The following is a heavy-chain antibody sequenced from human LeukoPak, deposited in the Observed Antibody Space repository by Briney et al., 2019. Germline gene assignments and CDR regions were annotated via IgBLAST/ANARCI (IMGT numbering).Heavy chain of an antibody. D-gene: IGHD6-13*01. J-gene: IGHJ6*04. CDR1: GFTFSSYA. CDR3: VKALFIAAAGTNSRFYYYYGMDV. Sequence: GGSLRLSCSASGFTFSSYAMHWVRQAPGKGLEYVSAISSNGGSTYYADSVKGRFTISRDNSKNTLYLQMSSLRAEDTAVYYYVKALFIAAAGTNSRFYYYYGMDVWGKGTTVTVSS. V-gene: IGHV3-64D*06. CDR2: ISSNGGST.